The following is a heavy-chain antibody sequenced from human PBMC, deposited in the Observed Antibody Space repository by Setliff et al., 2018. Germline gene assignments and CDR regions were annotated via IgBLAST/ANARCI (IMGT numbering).Heavy chain of an antibody. CDR3: ARSPAVLGIVYLDP. D-gene: IGHD2-15*01. CDR1: GDSFNNYA. Sequence: SVTVSCKASGDSFNNYAISWVRQAPGQGLEWMGGIIPMFGTPAYAQKFQDRVTITTDESTSTAYMELDSLRSEDTAVYYCARSPAVLGIVYLDPWGQGTLVTVS. CDR2: IIPMFGTP. J-gene: IGHJ5*02. V-gene: IGHV1-69*05.